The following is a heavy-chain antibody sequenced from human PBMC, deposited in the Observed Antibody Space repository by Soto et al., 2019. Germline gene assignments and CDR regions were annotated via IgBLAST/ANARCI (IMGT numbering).Heavy chain of an antibody. CDR3: AKCMQAYWNYDAHHI. J-gene: IGHJ3*02. D-gene: IGHD1-7*01. Sequence: GGSLRLSCAASGFTFSSYSMTWVRQAPGKGLEWVAHITASGGTTYYADSVKGRFTISRDTSRNTLYLQMNGLRAEDTALYYCAKCMQAYWNYDAHHIWGQGTMVTVSS. CDR2: ITASGGTT. V-gene: IGHV3-23*01. CDR1: GFTFSSYS.